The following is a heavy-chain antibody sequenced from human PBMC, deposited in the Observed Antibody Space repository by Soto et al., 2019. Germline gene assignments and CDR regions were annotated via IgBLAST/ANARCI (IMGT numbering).Heavy chain of an antibody. CDR1: GGSISSSSYY. D-gene: IGHD5-12*01. V-gene: IGHV4-39*01. CDR3: ARSRGYSGYDLPPDAFDI. Sequence: PSETLSLTCTVSGGSISSSSYYWGWIRQPPGKGLEWIGSIYYSGSTYYNPSLKSRVTISVDTSKNQFSLKLSSVTAADTAVYYCARSRGYSGYDLPPDAFDIWGQGTMVTVS. J-gene: IGHJ3*02. CDR2: IYYSGST.